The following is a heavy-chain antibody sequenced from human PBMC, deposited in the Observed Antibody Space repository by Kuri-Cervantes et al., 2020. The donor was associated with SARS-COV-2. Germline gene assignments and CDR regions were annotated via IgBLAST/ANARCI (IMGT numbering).Heavy chain of an antibody. J-gene: IGHJ6*03. Sequence: GESLKISCAASGFTVSSNYMSWVRQAPGKGLEWVSVIYSGGSTYYADSVKGRFTISRDNSKNTLHLQMNSLRAEDTAVYYCARGLGLGYYYMDVWGKGTSVTVSS. CDR1: GFTVSSNY. CDR3: ARGLGLGYYYMDV. V-gene: IGHV3-66*01. D-gene: IGHD3-16*01. CDR2: IYSGGST.